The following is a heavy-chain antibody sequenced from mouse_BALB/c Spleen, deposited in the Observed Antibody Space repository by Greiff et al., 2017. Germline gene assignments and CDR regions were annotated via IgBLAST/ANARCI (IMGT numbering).Heavy chain of an antibody. CDR1: GYTFIDYV. D-gene: IGHD2-1*01. CDR3: ARFGNYDAWFAY. CDR2: IYPGSGST. Sequence: QVQLQQSGPELVKPGASVKMSCKASGYTFIDYVISWVKQRTGQGLEWIGEIYPGSGSTYYNEKFKGKATLTADKSSNTAYMQLSSLTSEDSAVYFCARFGNYDAWFAYWGQGTLVTVSA. V-gene: IGHV1-81*01. J-gene: IGHJ3*01.